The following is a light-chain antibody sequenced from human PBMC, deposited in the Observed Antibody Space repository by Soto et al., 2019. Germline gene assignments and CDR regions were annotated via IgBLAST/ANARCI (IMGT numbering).Light chain of an antibody. V-gene: IGKV3-11*01. CDR2: DAY. Sequence: EVVLTQSPVTLSLSPGERATLSCRASQSFRGLLAWYQQKPGQAPRLLIYDAYNRATGIPPRFSGSGSGTDFTLTISSLEPEDSAVYYCQHRHMWPLTCGQGTRLEIK. J-gene: IGKJ5*01. CDR3: QHRHMWPLT. CDR1: QSFRGL.